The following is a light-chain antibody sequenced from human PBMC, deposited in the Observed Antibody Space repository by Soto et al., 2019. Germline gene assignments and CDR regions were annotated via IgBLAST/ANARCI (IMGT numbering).Light chain of an antibody. J-gene: IGKJ4*01. CDR3: LQDYNYPLT. CDR2: AAT. V-gene: IGKV1-6*02. Sequence: IQMTQSPSSLSASVGDRVTITCRASQGIGSDVGWYQQKPGKAPKLLIYAATTLQSGVPSRFSGTRSGTDFTLTISSLQPEDFATYYWLQDYNYPLTFGQGTKLEIK. CDR1: QGIGSD.